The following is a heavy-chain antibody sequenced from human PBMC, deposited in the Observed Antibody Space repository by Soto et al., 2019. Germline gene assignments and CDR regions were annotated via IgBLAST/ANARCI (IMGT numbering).Heavy chain of an antibody. CDR1: GYSISSGYY. D-gene: IGHD5-12*01. V-gene: IGHV4-38-2*02. CDR3: ARDLRYVEMATYHFDY. CDR2: IYHSGST. J-gene: IGHJ4*02. Sequence: SETLSLTCAVSGYSISSGYYWGWIRQPPGKGLEWIGSIYHSGSTYYNPSLKSRVTISVDTSKNQFSLKLSSVTAADTAVYYCARDLRYVEMATYHFDYWGQGTLVTVSS.